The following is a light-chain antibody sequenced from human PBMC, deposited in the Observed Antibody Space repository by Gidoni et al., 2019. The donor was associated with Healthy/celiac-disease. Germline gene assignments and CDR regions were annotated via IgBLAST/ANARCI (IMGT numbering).Light chain of an antibody. Sequence: EIVLTQSPGTLSSSPGERATLSCRASQSVSSSYFAWSQQKPGQAPRLLINGASSRATGIPDRFSGSGAGTDFTITISRLEPEDFAVYYCQQYGSTPAITFGQGTRLEIK. J-gene: IGKJ5*01. CDR3: QQYGSTPAIT. V-gene: IGKV3-20*01. CDR2: GAS. CDR1: QSVSSSY.